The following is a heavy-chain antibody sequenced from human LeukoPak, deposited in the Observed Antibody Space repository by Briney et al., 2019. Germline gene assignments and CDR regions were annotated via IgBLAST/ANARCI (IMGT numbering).Heavy chain of an antibody. CDR1: GFTFSSYA. CDR2: ISYDGSNK. V-gene: IGHV3-30-3*01. Sequence: GGSLRLSCAASGFTFSSYAMPWVRQAPGKGLEWVAVISYDGSNKYYADSVKGRFTISRDNPKNTLYLQMNSLRAEDTAVYYCARDPTNLGYYFDYWGQGTLVTVSS. D-gene: IGHD2-8*01. J-gene: IGHJ4*02. CDR3: ARDPTNLGYYFDY.